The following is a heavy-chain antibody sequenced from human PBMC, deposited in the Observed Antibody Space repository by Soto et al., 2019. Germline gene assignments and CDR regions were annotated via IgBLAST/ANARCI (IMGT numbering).Heavy chain of an antibody. V-gene: IGHV3-30-3*01. CDR1: GFTFSSYA. D-gene: IGHD3-9*01. CDR2: ISYDGSNK. CDR3: ARVLRYFDWLNYFDY. Sequence: GGSLRLSCAASGFTFSSYAMHWVRQAPGKGLEWVAVISYDGSNKYYADSVKGRFTISRDNSKNTLYLQMNSLRAEDTAVYYCARVLRYFDWLNYFDYWGQGTLVTVSS. J-gene: IGHJ4*02.